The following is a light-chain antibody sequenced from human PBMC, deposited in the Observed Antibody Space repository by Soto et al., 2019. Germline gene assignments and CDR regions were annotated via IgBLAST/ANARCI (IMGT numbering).Light chain of an antibody. Sequence: EIVMTQSPATLSVSPGERATLSCRASQNVNNYLAWYQQTPDQPPRLLIYAASTRATGIPARISGSGSGTEFTLTISSLQSEDFAVYYCHQHNNWPLTFGGGTKVEIK. J-gene: IGKJ4*01. CDR2: AAS. CDR1: QNVNNY. V-gene: IGKV3-15*01. CDR3: HQHNNWPLT.